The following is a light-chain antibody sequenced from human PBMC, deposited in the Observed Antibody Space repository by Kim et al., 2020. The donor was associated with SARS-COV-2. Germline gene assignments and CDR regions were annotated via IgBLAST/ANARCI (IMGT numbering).Light chain of an antibody. CDR2: GAS. V-gene: IGKV3-20*01. J-gene: IGKJ3*01. CDR3: QQYGSSLFT. CDR1: QSSSSSY. Sequence: SRVERATIAGRASQSSSSSYLAWYQQKPGQAPRLLIDGASSRATGIPDRFSGSGSGTDFTLTISRLEPEDFAVYYCQQYGSSLFTFGPGTKVDIK.